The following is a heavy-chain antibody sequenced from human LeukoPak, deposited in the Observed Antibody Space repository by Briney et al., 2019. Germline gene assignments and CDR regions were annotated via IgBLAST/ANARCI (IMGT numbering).Heavy chain of an antibody. CDR3: ARDNPRSYYYYMDV. V-gene: IGHV3-7*01. CDR2: IKQDGSEK. CDR1: GFTFSSYW. Sequence: PGGSLRLSCAASGFTFSSYWMSWVRQAPGKGLEWVANIKQDGSEKYYVDSVKGRFTISRDNAKNSLYLQMNSLRAEDTAVYYCARDNPRSYYYYMDVWGNGTTVTISS. D-gene: IGHD1-14*01. J-gene: IGHJ6*03.